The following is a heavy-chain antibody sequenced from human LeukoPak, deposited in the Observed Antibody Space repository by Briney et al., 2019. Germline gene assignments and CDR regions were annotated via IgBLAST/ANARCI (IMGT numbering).Heavy chain of an antibody. CDR2: ISYDGTNE. J-gene: IGHJ4*02. CDR1: GFTFCSYA. D-gene: IGHD3-10*01. CDR3: ARNFYDSGSYYPPWY. V-gene: IGHV3-30*04. Sequence: GGSRRLSCAASGFTFCSYAMHWVRQAPGKGLEWVAVISYDGTNEYSADSVKGRFTISRDNSKNTLYLQMNSLRVEDTAVYYCARNFYDSGSYYPPWYWGQGVLVTVSS.